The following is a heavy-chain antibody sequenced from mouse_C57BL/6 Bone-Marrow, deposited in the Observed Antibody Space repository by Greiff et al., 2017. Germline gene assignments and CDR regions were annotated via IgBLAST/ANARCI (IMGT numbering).Heavy chain of an antibody. Sequence: QVQLQQSGAELARPGASVKLSCKASGYTFTSYGISWVKQRPGQGLEWIGEIYPRSGNTYYNEKFKGKATLTADTSSSTAYMELRSLTSEDSAVYFCARSGLRYYYGSSSWGQGTTLTVSA. J-gene: IGHJ2*01. CDR2: IYPRSGNT. V-gene: IGHV1-81*01. D-gene: IGHD1-1*01. CDR1: GYTFTSYG. CDR3: ARSGLRYYYGSSS.